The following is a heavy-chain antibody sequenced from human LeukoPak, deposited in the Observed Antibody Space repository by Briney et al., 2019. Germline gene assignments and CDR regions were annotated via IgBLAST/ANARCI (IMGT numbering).Heavy chain of an antibody. CDR3: ARADGHYYGMDV. J-gene: IGHJ6*02. CDR1: GFTVSSNY. V-gene: IGHV3-53*01. Sequence: GGSLRLSCAASGFTVSSNYMSWVRQAPGKGLEWVSVIYSGGSTYYADSVKGRFTISRDNSKNTLYLQMNSLRAEDTAVYYCARADGHYYGMDVWGQGTTVTVSS. CDR2: IYSGGST. D-gene: IGHD2-8*01.